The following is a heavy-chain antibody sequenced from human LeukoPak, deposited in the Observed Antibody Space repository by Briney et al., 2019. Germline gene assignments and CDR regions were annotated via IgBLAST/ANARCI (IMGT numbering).Heavy chain of an antibody. J-gene: IGHJ4*02. CDR3: ARGDSSGYSKVFDH. CDR2: IYSGGST. CDR1: GFTVSSNY. V-gene: IGHV3-53*01. D-gene: IGHD3-22*01. Sequence: QSGGSLRLSCVASGFTVSSNYMSWVRQAPGKGLEWVSVIYSGGSTYYADSVKGRFTVSRDNSKNTLYLQMNSLRAEDTAVYYCARGDSSGYSKVFDHWGQGTLVTVSS.